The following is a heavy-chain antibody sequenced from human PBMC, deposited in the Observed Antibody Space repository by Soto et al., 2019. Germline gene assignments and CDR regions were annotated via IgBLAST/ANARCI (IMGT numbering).Heavy chain of an antibody. D-gene: IGHD3-3*01. J-gene: IGHJ6*02. CDR3: ARDREMSVLEWLPPQYGMDV. CDR1: GYTFTSYG. CDR2: ISAYNGNT. Sequence: GASVKVSCKASGYTFTSYGISWVRQAPGQGLEWMGWISAYNGNTNYAQKLQGRVTMTTDTSTSTAYMELRSLRSDDTAVYYCARDREMSVLEWLPPQYGMDVWGQGTTVTVSS. V-gene: IGHV1-18*01.